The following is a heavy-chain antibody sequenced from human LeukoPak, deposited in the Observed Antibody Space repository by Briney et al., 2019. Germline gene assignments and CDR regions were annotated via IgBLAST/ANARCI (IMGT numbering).Heavy chain of an antibody. CDR1: GFTFSSYA. V-gene: IGHV3-30-3*01. J-gene: IGHJ4*02. CDR3: AREGNPLLWFGELDY. Sequence: GGSLRLSCAASGFTFSSYAMHWVRQAPGKGLEWVAVISYDGSNKYYADSVKGRFIISRDNSKNTLYLQMNSLRAEDTAVYYCAREGNPLLWFGELDYWGQGTLVTVSS. CDR2: ISYDGSNK. D-gene: IGHD3-10*01.